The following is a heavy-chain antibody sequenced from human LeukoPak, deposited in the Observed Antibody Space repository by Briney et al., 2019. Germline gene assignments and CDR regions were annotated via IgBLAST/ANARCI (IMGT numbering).Heavy chain of an antibody. CDR3: ARLNEMTTVRFGDY. CDR1: GYTFSAYY. Sequence: ASVKVSCKASGYTFSAYYMHWVRQAPGQGLEWMGWINPNSGSTNYAQKFQGRVTMTRDTSISTAYMELTRLRSDDTAVYYCARLNEMTTVRFGDYWGQGTLVTVSS. J-gene: IGHJ4*02. V-gene: IGHV1-2*02. CDR2: INPNSGST. D-gene: IGHD4-4*01.